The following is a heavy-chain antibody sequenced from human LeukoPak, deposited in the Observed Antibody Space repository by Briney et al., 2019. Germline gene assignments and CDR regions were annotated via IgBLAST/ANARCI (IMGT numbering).Heavy chain of an antibody. Sequence: SETLSLTCAVSGGSISSNNWWSWVRQPPGEGLGWMGMIYISGSTYYNTSLKSRVTISVDTSKNQFSRKLSSVTAADTDVYYCARVEKGITMIVVVSFGAFDIWGQATMVSVCS. CDR2: IYISGST. J-gene: IGHJ3*02. D-gene: IGHD3-22*01. V-gene: IGHV4-4*02. CDR3: ARVEKGITMIVVVSFGAFDI. CDR1: GGSISSNNW.